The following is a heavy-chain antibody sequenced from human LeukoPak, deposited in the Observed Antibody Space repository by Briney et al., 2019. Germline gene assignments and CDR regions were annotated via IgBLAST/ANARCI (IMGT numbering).Heavy chain of an antibody. CDR3: AREGGWKSYYYYYMDV. Sequence: GGSLRLSCAASGFTFDDYGMSWVRQAPGKGLEWVSGINWNGGSTGYADSVKGRFTISRDNAKNSLYLQMNSLRAEDTALYYCAREGGWKSYYYYYMDVWGKGTTVTVSS. V-gene: IGHV3-20*04. CDR2: INWNGGST. J-gene: IGHJ6*03. D-gene: IGHD6-19*01. CDR1: GFTFDDYG.